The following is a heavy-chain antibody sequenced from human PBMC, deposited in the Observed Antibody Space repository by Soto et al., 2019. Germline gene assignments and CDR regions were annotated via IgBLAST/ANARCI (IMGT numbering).Heavy chain of an antibody. CDR3: ARGLREYYYDSSGPFDY. Sequence: SETLSLTCAVYGGSFSGYYWSWIRQPPGKGLEWIGEINHSGSTNYNPSLRSRVTISVDTSKNQFSLKLSSVTAADTAVYYCARGLREYYYDSSGPFDYWGQGTLVTVSS. D-gene: IGHD3-22*01. J-gene: IGHJ4*02. V-gene: IGHV4-34*01. CDR1: GGSFSGYY. CDR2: INHSGST.